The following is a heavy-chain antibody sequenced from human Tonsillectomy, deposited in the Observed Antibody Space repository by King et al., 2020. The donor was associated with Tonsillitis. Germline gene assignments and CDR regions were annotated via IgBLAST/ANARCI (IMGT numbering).Heavy chain of an antibody. CDR1: GFTFSSYA. CDR3: ASRGYSYGKDAFDI. J-gene: IGHJ3*02. Sequence: VQLVESGGGVVQPGRSLRLSCAASGFTFSSYAMHWVRQAPGKGLEWVAVISYDGSNKYYADSVKGRFTISRDNSKNTLYLQMNSLSAEDTAVYYCASRGYSYGKDAFDIWGQGTMVTVSS. D-gene: IGHD5-18*01. CDR2: ISYDGSNK. V-gene: IGHV3-30*04.